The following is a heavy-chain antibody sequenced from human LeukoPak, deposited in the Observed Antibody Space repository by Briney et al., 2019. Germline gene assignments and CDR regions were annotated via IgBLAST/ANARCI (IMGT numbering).Heavy chain of an antibody. V-gene: IGHV4-34*01. CDR1: GGSFSGYY. D-gene: IGHD3-10*01. Sequence: SETLSLTCAVYGGSFSGYYWSWIRQPPGKGLEWIGEINHSGSTNYNPSLKSRVTISVDTSKNQFSLKLSSVTAADTAVYYCAREVSRYGSGSRLNGVDVWGQGTTVTVSS. J-gene: IGHJ6*02. CDR2: INHSGST. CDR3: AREVSRYGSGSRLNGVDV.